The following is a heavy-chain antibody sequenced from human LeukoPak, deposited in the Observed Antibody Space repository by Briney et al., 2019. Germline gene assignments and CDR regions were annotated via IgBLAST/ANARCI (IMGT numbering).Heavy chain of an antibody. CDR3: ARDLAWGYVEQQLGWLDP. Sequence: GASVKVSCKASGYTFTGYYMHWVRQAPGQGLEWMGWISAYNGNTNYAQKFQDRFTMTTDTSTTTAYMELRSLRSDDTAVYYCARDLAWGYVEQQLGWLDPWGQGALVTVSS. V-gene: IGHV1-18*04. CDR1: GYTFTGYY. D-gene: IGHD6-13*01. J-gene: IGHJ5*02. CDR2: ISAYNGNT.